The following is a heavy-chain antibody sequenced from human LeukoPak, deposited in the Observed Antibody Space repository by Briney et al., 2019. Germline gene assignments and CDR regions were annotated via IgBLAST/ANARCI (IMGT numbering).Heavy chain of an antibody. J-gene: IGHJ3*02. CDR1: GYTLTELS. V-gene: IGHV1-24*01. CDR3: ATDSPLGYYYDSSGYNYDAFDI. CDR2: FDPEDGET. Sequence: GASVKVSCKVSGYTLTELSMHWVRQAPGKGLEWMGGFDPEDGETIYAQKFQGRVTMTEDTSTDTAYMELSSLRSEDTAVYYCATDSPLGYYYDSSGYNYDAFDIWGQGTMVTVSS. D-gene: IGHD3-22*01.